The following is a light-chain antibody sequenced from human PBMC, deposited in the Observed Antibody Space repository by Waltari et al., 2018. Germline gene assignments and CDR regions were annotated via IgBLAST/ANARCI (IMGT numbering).Light chain of an antibody. CDR3: QQYNSYSRT. CDR1: QSISSW. J-gene: IGKJ2*01. Sequence: DIQMTQSPSTLSASVGDRVTLTCRASQSISSWLAWYQQKPGKAPKLLIYKASSLESGVPSRFSGSGSGTEFTLTISSLQPDDFATYYCQQYNSYSRTFGHGTKLEIK. CDR2: KAS. V-gene: IGKV1-5*03.